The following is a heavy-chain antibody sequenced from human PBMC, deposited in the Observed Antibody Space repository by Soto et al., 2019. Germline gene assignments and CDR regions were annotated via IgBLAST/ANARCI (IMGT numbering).Heavy chain of an antibody. Sequence: GGSLRLSCAASGFSFSTYNMNWVRQLPGKGLECISSVSGGGDRASYTDSVKGRFTISRDNAKNTLSLQMNSLRAEDTAVYYCVRGSVYNWRGDFWGQGTLVTVSS. CDR1: GFSFSTYN. CDR3: VRGSVYNWRGDF. D-gene: IGHD1-20*01. V-gene: IGHV3-74*01. CDR2: VSGGGDRA. J-gene: IGHJ4*02.